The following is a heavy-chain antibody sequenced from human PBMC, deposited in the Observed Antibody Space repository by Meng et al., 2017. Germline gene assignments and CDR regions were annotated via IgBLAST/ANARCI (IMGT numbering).Heavy chain of an antibody. J-gene: IGHJ4*02. D-gene: IGHD1-14*01. CDR1: GGSFSGYY. CDR3: ARGRIRGYMDY. CDR2: INHSGST. V-gene: IGHV4-34*01. Sequence: GSLRLSCAVYGGSFSGYYWSWIRQPPGKGLEWIGEINHSGSTNYNPSLKSRVTISVDTSKNQFSLKLSSVTAADTAVYYCARGRIRGYMDYWGQGTLVTVSS.